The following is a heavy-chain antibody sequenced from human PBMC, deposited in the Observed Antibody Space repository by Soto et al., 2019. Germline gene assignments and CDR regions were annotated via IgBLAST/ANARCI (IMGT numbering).Heavy chain of an antibody. CDR1: GGSFSWHS. CDR3: STRAYDTNGYYRFDP. CDR2: INHSGRV. J-gene: IGHJ5*01. V-gene: IGHV4-34*01. D-gene: IGHD3-22*01. Sequence: SETLSLIYAVYGGSFSWHSWTWIRQSPGKGLEWIGDINHSGRVNYSPSLKSRVTISLDTSKNQFSLTLSAVTAADTAMYYCSTRAYDTNGYYRFDPWGQGTLVTVSS.